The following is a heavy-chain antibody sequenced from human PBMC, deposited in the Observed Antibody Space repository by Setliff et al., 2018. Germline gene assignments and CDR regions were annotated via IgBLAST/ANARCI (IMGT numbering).Heavy chain of an antibody. CDR3: ARARECSYGPFDY. J-gene: IGHJ4*02. CDR2: ISSGRT. D-gene: IGHD5-18*01. Sequence: PSETLSLTCTVSGGSISVYYWTWFRQPPGKGLEWIGYISSGRTNYNPSLKSRVTISVDPSKNQFSLRLTSVTAADTAVYYCARARECSYGPFDYWGQGTLVTVSS. CDR1: GGSISVYY. V-gene: IGHV4-59*01.